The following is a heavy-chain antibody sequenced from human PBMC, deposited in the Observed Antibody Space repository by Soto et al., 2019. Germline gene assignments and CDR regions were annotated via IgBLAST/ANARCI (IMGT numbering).Heavy chain of an antibody. V-gene: IGHV4-4*07. Sequence: SETLSLTCTVSGASISACAWSWIRQPAGKGLGWIGRLYSSGNTNYNPSFKSRLTMSADASKNQFSLKLSSVTAADTAVYYCARVLYRSAYYVVDDWGQGNLVTV. J-gene: IGHJ4*02. D-gene: IGHD2-15*01. CDR1: GASISACA. CDR2: LYSSGNT. CDR3: ARVLYRSAYYVVDD.